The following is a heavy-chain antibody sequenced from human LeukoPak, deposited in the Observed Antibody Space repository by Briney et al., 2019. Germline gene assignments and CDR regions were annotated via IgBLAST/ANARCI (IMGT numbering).Heavy chain of an antibody. Sequence: GGSLRLSCAASGYTFNSHGLTWVRQAPGKGLEWVSTINGAGDNTYYAETVKGRFTISRDNSKNTLYLQMHSLRAEDTAIYYCAKVSVCYGCYLDYWGQGTLVTVS. J-gene: IGHJ4*02. CDR2: INGAGDNT. CDR1: GYTFNSHG. D-gene: IGHD3-16*01. V-gene: IGHV3-23*01. CDR3: AKVSVCYGCYLDY.